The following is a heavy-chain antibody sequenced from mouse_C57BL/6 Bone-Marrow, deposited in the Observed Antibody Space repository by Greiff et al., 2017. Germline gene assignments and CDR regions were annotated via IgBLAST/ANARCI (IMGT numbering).Heavy chain of an antibody. J-gene: IGHJ3*01. V-gene: IGHV5-6*01. D-gene: IGHD1-1*01. Sequence: EVQVVESGGGLVKPGGSLKLSCAASGFTFSSYGMSWVRQTPDKRLEWVATISSGGSYTYYPDSVKGRFTISRDNAKNTLYLQMSSLKSEDTAMYYCARHGITTVVAPAWFAYWGQGTLVTVSA. CDR2: ISSGGSYT. CDR1: GFTFSSYG. CDR3: ARHGITTVVAPAWFAY.